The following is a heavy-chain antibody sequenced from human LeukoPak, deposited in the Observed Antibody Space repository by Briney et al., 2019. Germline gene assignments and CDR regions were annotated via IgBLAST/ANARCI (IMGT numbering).Heavy chain of an antibody. CDR2: INPSSGAT. D-gene: IGHD3-10*01. CDR1: AHIFTNYF. V-gene: IGHV1-2*06. CDR3: LPPPVNGSGQ. J-gene: IGHJ4*02. Sequence: GASVKVSCKASAHIFTNYFIHWVRQAPGQGLEWMGRINPSSGATNRAQKFQGRVSMTRDTSITTVYMELRSLTSDDTAVYYFLPPPVNGSGQWGQGTLVPLFS.